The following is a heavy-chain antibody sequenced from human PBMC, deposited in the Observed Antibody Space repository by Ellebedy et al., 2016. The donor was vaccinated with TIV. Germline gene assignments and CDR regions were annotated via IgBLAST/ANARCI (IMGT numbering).Heavy chain of an antibody. CDR1: GGSFSGYF. J-gene: IGHJ5*02. CDR3: ASQTYHYGSSGYYAFNP. D-gene: IGHD3-22*01. CDR2: VSNGAST. Sequence: SETLSLXCAVSGGSFSGYFWSWIRHSPGKGLEWIGEVSNGASTNYHPSLKSRVTISTDTSKSQFSLRLTAVTAADTAVYYCASQTYHYGSSGYYAFNPWGQGTLVTVSS. V-gene: IGHV4-34*01.